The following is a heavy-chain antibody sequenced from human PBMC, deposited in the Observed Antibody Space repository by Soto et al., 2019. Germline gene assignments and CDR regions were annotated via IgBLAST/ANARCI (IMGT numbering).Heavy chain of an antibody. CDR1: GFTFSSYS. V-gene: IGHV3-21*01. D-gene: IGHD2-21*01. CDR3: ARWLHPYETDD. CDR2: ISSSSSYI. Sequence: GGSLILSCAASGFTFSSYSMNWVRQAPGKGLEWVSSISSSSSYIYYADSVKGRATISRDNTQNSLYLQINTRRAEDTAVYIIARWLHPYETDDWGRGTL. J-gene: IGHJ4*02.